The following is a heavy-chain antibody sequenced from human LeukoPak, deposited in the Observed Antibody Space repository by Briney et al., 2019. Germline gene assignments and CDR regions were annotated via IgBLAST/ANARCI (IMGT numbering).Heavy chain of an antibody. CDR1: GFTFDHNA. CDR3: AKDSSEGRWFDP. V-gene: IGHV3-9*01. CDR2: ISWNSGYI. Sequence: SLRLSCAASGFTFDHNAMHCVRQSPGKGLEWVSGISWNSGYIGYADSVKGRFTISRDNAKNSLYLQMNSLRAEDTAVYYCAKDSSEGRWFDPWGQGTLVTVSS. J-gene: IGHJ5*02.